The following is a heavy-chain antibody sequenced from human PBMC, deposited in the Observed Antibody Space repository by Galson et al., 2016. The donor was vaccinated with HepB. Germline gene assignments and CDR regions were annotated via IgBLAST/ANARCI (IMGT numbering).Heavy chain of an antibody. Sequence: SLRLSCAASGFSFSISGMSWVRQTPGRGLEWVSGITGSGDTTHYADSVKGRFIISRDNSKNTLYLFMNNLRAGDTAVYYCGKHGVFDYWGQGALVTVSS. J-gene: IGHJ4*02. D-gene: IGHD3-16*01. CDR1: GFSFSISG. V-gene: IGHV3-23*01. CDR3: GKHGVFDY. CDR2: ITGSGDTT.